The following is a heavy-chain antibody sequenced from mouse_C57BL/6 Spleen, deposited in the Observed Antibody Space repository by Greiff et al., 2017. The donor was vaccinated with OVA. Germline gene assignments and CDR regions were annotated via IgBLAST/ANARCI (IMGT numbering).Heavy chain of an antibody. V-gene: IGHV8-12*01. CDR3: ARREGDYYSNYAWFAY. CDR1: GFSLSTSGMG. D-gene: IGHD2-5*01. J-gene: IGHJ3*01. CDR2: IYWDDDN. Sequence: QVTLKVSGPGILQSSQTLSLTCSFSGFSLSTSGMGVSWIRQPSGKGLEWLAHIYWDDDNCYNPSMKSRLSISKDTSRNQLFLKITSVDTADTATYCCARREGDYYSNYAWFAYWGQGTLVTVSA.